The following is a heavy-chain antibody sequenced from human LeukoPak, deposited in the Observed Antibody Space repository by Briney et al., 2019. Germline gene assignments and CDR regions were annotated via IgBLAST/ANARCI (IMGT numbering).Heavy chain of an antibody. J-gene: IGHJ4*02. CDR1: GFTFSSYD. CDR3: ARGRAAAGFFDY. V-gene: IGHV3-13*01. CDR2: IGTAGDT. D-gene: IGHD6-13*01. Sequence: GGSLRLYCAASGFTFSSYDMHWVRQATGKGLEWVSVIGTAGDTYYPGSVKGRFTISRENAKNSLYLQMNSLRAGDTAVYYCARGRAAAGFFDYWGQGTLVTVSS.